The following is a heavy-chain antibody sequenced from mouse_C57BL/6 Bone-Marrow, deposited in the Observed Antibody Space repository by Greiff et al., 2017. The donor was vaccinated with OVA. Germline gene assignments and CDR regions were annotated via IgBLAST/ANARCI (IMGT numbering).Heavy chain of an antibody. CDR3: ARQITYDYDGVDY. CDR1: GYTFTSYW. J-gene: IGHJ2*01. D-gene: IGHD2-4*01. CDR2: IDPNSGGI. V-gene: IGHV1-72*01. Sequence: VQLQQSGAELVKPGASVKLSCKASGYTFTSYWLHWVKQRPGRGLEWIGRIDPNSGGIKYNEKFKSKATLTVDKPSSTAYMQLSSLTSEDSAVYYCARQITYDYDGVDYWGQGTTLTVSS.